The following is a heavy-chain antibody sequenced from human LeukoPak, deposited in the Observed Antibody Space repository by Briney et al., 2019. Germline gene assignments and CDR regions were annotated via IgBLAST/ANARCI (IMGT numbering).Heavy chain of an antibody. Sequence: GGSLRLYCAASGFTFSSYAMTWVRQAPGKGLEWVSTISGSGGSTYYADSVKGRFTISRDNSKDTVYLQVNSLRAEDTAVYYCAKDSRSLPYCFDFWGQGTLVTVSS. CDR3: AKDSRSLPYCFDF. CDR2: ISGSGGST. V-gene: IGHV3-23*01. CDR1: GFTFSSYA. J-gene: IGHJ4*02.